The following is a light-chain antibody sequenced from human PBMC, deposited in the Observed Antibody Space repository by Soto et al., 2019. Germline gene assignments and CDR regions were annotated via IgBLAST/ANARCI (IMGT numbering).Light chain of an antibody. J-gene: IGKJ1*01. CDR3: QQYNSYSPT. Sequence: DIQMTQSPSTLSASVGDRVTITCRASQSISVWLAWYQQKAGKAPNLLIYKASRLESGVPSRFSGSGSETEFTLTFSGLQPGDSATYYCQQYNSYSPTFGQGTKVEV. CDR1: QSISVW. V-gene: IGKV1-5*03. CDR2: KAS.